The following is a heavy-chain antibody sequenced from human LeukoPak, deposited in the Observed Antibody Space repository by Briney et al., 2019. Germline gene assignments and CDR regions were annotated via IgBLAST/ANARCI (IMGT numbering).Heavy chain of an antibody. J-gene: IGHJ6*04. V-gene: IGHV1-58*01. CDR2: IVVGSGNT. Sequence: AASAKVSCKASGFTFTSSAVQWVRQARGQRLEWIGWIVVGSGNTNYAQKFQERVTITRDMSTSTAYMELSSLRSEDTAVYYCAANGYGSGSYPNYYYYYGMDVWGKGTTVTVSS. D-gene: IGHD3-10*01. CDR3: AANGYGSGSYPNYYYYYGMDV. CDR1: GFTFTSSA.